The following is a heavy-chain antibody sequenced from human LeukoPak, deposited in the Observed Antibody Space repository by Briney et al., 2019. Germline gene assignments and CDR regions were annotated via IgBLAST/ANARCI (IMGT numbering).Heavy chain of an antibody. J-gene: IGHJ4*02. CDR2: IKLDGSEK. Sequence: GGSLRLSCVASGFTFGKYWMSRVRQAPGKGLEWVANIKLDGSEKNYVDSVKGRFTISRDSTKNSLYLQMNSLRVEDTAVFYCARDQYDTWSRRGNFDSWGQGTLVIVSS. V-gene: IGHV3-7*03. CDR3: ARDQYDTWSRRGNFDS. CDR1: GFTFGKYW. D-gene: IGHD3-3*01.